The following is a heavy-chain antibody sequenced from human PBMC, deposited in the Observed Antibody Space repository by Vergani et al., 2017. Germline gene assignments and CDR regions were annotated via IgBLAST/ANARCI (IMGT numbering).Heavy chain of an antibody. CDR3: GRVKGDNWNDHALDI. CDR1: GYTFTSYY. CDR2: INPSGGST. J-gene: IGHJ3*02. D-gene: IGHD1-1*01. Sequence: QVQLVQSGAEVKKPGASVKVSCKASGYTFTSYYMHWVRQAPGQGLEWMGIINPSGGSTSYAQKFQGRVTMTRDTSTSTVYMELSSLRSEDTAVYYCGRVKGDNWNDHALDIWGQGTMVTVSS. V-gene: IGHV1-46*03.